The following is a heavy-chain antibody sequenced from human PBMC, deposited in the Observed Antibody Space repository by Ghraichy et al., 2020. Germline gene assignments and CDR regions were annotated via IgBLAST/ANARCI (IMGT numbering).Heavy chain of an antibody. V-gene: IGHV3-21*01. CDR1: GLMFSPPT. J-gene: IGHJ6*02. CDR3: SRGGGSGTPVLYHMDD. D-gene: IGHD6-13*01. Sequence: GGSLRLSCVASGLMFSPPTMNWVRQAPGKGLEWVSSISSSTMYIYYADSVKGRFTISRDNAQNSLYLQMNSLRAEDTAVYYCSRGGGSGTPVLYHMDDWGLGTRVTVSS. CDR2: ISSSTMYI.